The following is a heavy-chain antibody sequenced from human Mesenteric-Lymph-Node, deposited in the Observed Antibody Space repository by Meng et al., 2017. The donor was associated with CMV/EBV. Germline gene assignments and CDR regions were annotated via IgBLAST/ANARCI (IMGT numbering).Heavy chain of an antibody. CDR2: INIVEDKT. Sequence: QVHLVQSWAEVKKPGASVKVSCKASGYTFSSYAMHWVRQAPGQRLEWMGWINIVEDKTKTSQNFQGRVTLTRDTSANTAYMELSSLRSDDTAVYYCARTNNWGFDYWGQGTLVTVSS. CDR3: ARTNNWGFDY. J-gene: IGHJ4*02. CDR1: GYTFSSYA. V-gene: IGHV1-3*04. D-gene: IGHD3-16*01.